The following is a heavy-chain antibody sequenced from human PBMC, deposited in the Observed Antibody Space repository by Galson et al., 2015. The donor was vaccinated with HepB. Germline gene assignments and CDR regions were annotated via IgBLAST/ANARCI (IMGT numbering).Heavy chain of an antibody. Sequence: SETLSLTCTVSGGSISSSSYYWGWIRQPPGKGLEWIGSLYYSGSTYYNPPLKRRVTISVDTSKNQFSLRLSSVTAADTAVYYCAAGGVIVVVIAMGDDAFDIWGQGTMVTVSS. J-gene: IGHJ3*02. CDR1: GGSISSSSYY. CDR2: LYYSGST. D-gene: IGHD2-21*01. V-gene: IGHV4-39*01. CDR3: AAGGVIVVVIAMGDDAFDI.